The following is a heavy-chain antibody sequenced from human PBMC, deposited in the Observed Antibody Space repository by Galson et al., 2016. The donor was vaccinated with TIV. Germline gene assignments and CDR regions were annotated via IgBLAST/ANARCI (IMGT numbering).Heavy chain of an antibody. CDR2: INHTGTT. CDR3: ARIPTIWKSYIYIGSH. D-gene: IGHD3-10*01. V-gene: IGHV4-34*01. Sequence: SETLSLTCAVYGASFSDYYWSWLRQAPGKGLEWIGEINHTGTTNYNPSLKRRVTMSVDTSKNQISLKLRSVSAADTAAYYCARIPTIWKSYIYIGSHWGQGTLVTASS. J-gene: IGHJ4*02. CDR1: GASFSDYY.